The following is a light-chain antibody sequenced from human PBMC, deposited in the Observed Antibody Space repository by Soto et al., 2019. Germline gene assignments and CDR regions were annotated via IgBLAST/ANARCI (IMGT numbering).Light chain of an antibody. CDR1: QSVSYW. CDR2: DGS. CDR3: QHYNTYSKA. V-gene: IGKV1-5*01. J-gene: IGKJ3*01. Sequence: DIQMKKSPSTLSTSVGARVTITCRASQSVSYWLAWYQQKPGKAPNLLIYDGSTLASGVPPRFSGGGFGTEFTLNISSLQPDDSAIYYCQHYNTYSKAFGPGTKVDSK.